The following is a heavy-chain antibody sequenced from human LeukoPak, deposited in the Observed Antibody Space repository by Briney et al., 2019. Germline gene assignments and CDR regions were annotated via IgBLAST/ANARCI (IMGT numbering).Heavy chain of an antibody. J-gene: IGHJ4*02. CDR2: ISSSSTYI. V-gene: IGHV3-21*01. CDR3: ARDGGGY. Sequence: GGSLRLSCAASGFTFSSSTMNWVRQSPGKGLQWVSSISSSSTYIYYADSVKGRFIISRDNAKNSLYLQMNSLRAEDTAVYYCARDGGGYWGQGTLVTVSS. D-gene: IGHD3-16*01. CDR1: GFTFSSST.